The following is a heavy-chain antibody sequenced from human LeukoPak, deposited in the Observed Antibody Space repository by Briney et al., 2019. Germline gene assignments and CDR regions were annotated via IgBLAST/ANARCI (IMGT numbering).Heavy chain of an antibody. Sequence: GGSLRLSCAASGFTVSTNYMSWVRQAPGKGLEWVSVIYSGGTTNYADSAKGRFTISRDNSKNAVYLQMNSLRAEDTAVYYCARGGYAHYYGMDVWGQGTTVTVSS. V-gene: IGHV3-53*01. CDR1: GFTVSTNY. D-gene: IGHD5-18*01. CDR2: IYSGGTT. CDR3: ARGGYAHYYGMDV. J-gene: IGHJ6*02.